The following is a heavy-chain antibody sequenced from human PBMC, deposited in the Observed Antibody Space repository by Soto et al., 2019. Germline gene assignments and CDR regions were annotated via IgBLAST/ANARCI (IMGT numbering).Heavy chain of an antibody. V-gene: IGHV4-34*01. D-gene: IGHD6-19*01. CDR1: GGSFSGYY. CDR3: ARRARGSSGWGTLGY. J-gene: IGHJ4*02. CDR2: INHSGST. Sequence: QVQLQQWGAGLLKPSETLSPTCAVYGGSFSGYYRSWIRQPPGKGLEWIGEINHSGSTNYNPSIKSRVNRSVESSKNQFSLKLSSVTAAATAVYYCARRARGSSGWGTLGYGGQGTLVAVSS.